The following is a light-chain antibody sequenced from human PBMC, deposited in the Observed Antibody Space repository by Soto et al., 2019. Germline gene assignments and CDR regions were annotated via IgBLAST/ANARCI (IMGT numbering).Light chain of an antibody. Sequence: DIQMTQSPSSLSASVGDRVTITCRASQIISSYLNWYQQKPGKAPKLLIYAASSLQSGVQSRFSGSGSGTDFTLTISSLQPEDFATYYCQQSYSTPFTFGPGTKVDIK. CDR1: QIISSY. CDR3: QQSYSTPFT. CDR2: AAS. J-gene: IGKJ3*01. V-gene: IGKV1-39*01.